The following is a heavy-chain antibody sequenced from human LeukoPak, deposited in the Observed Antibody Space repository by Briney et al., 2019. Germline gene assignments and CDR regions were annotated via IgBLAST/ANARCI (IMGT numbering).Heavy chain of an antibody. V-gene: IGHV3-48*01. Sequence: GGSLGLSCAASGFTFSSYSMNWVRQAPAKGLEWVSYISSSSSTIYYADSVKGRFTISRDNAKNSLYLQMNSLRAEDTAVYYCARDEGYYDSSGYYSNYFDYWGQGTLVTVSS. CDR2: ISSSSSTI. J-gene: IGHJ4*02. D-gene: IGHD3-22*01. CDR1: GFTFSSYS. CDR3: ARDEGYYDSSGYYSNYFDY.